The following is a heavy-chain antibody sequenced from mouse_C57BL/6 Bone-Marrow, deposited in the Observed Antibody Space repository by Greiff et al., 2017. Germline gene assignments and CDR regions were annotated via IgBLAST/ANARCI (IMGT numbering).Heavy chain of an antibody. J-gene: IGHJ2*01. CDR3: ARGSGTGFDY. Sequence: QVQLQQPGAELVMPGASVKLSCKASGYTFTSYWMHWVKQRPGQGLEWIGEIDPSDSYPNYNQKFKGKSTLTVDQSSSTAYMQLSSLTSEDSAVYYCARGSGTGFDYWGQGTTLTVSS. D-gene: IGHD2-14*01. CDR1: GYTFTSYW. V-gene: IGHV1-69*01. CDR2: IDPSDSYP.